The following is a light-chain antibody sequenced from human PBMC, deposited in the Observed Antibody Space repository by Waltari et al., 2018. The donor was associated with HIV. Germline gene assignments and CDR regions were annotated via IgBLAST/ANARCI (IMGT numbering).Light chain of an antibody. CDR1: SIDVCGYNY. V-gene: IGLV2-11*01. Sequence: QSALTQPRSVSGSPGQSVTISCTETSIDVCGYNYVSWYQQHPGKAPKRMIYDVSKRPSGVPDRFSGSKSGNTASLTISGLQAEDEADYYCCSYAGSYSWVFGGGTKLTVL. CDR3: CSYAGSYSWV. CDR2: DVS. J-gene: IGLJ3*02.